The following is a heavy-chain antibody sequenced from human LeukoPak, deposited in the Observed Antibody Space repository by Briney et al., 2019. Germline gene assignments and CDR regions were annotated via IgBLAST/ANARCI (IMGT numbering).Heavy chain of an antibody. D-gene: IGHD5-18*01. CDR3: ARRNTAMVAGLDY. Sequence: ASVKVSCKASGYTFSTYDINWVRQATGQGLEWMGWMNPNSGNTGYAQKFQGRVTMTRNTSISTAFMELSGLRSEDTAVYFCARRNTAMVAGLDYWGQGSLVTVSS. V-gene: IGHV1-8*01. CDR2: MNPNSGNT. CDR1: GYTFSTYD. J-gene: IGHJ4*02.